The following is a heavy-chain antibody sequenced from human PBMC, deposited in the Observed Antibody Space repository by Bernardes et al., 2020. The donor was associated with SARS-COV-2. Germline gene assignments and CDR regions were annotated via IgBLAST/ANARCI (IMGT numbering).Heavy chain of an antibody. V-gene: IGHV3-21*01. CDR2: ISSSSDYI. Sequence: GGSLRLSCAPSGFPFSSYTLNWVRQAPGKGLECVSSISSSSDYIFYADSVKGRFTNSRDNANNSLFLQMNSLRAEDTAVYYCARGGTRDYFRGFDYWGQGILVTVSS. CDR1: GFPFSSYT. J-gene: IGHJ4*02. CDR3: ARGGTRDYFRGFDY. D-gene: IGHD3-10*02.